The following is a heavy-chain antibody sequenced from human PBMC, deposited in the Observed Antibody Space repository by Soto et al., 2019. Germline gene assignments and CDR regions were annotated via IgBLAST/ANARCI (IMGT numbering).Heavy chain of an antibody. CDR1: GFNFDNFA. CDR2: IGWNTGNI. CDR3: AKARWGYRHSGFDS. V-gene: IGHV3-9*01. Sequence: SLRLSCAASGFNFDNFAMHWVRQAPGKGLEWVSGIGWNTGNIGYGDSVEGRFTISRDNAKKTLYLQMDSLRSEDTALYYCAKARWGYRHSGFDSWGRGTLVTVSS. D-gene: IGHD4-4*01. J-gene: IGHJ4*02.